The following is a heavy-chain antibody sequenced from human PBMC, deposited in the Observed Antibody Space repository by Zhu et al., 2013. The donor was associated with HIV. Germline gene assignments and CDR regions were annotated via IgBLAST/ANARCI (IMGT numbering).Heavy chain of an antibody. V-gene: IGHV1-69*06. CDR3: AREGDVDTAIPNYYYYYYGMDV. J-gene: IGHJ6*02. CDR1: GGTFSSYA. D-gene: IGHD5-18*01. Sequence: QVQLVQSGAEVKKPGSSVKVSCKASGGTFSSYAISWVRQAPGQGLEWMGGIIPIFGTANYAQKFQGRVTITADKSTSTAYMELSSLRSEDTAVYYCAREGDVDTAIPNYYYYYYGMDVWGQGTTVTVSS. CDR2: IIPIFGTA.